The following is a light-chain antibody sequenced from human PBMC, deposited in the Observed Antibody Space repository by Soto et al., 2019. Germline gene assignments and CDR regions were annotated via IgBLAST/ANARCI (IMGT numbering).Light chain of an antibody. CDR1: QGISSY. CDR3: QQLNSYHSLT. CDR2: AAS. J-gene: IGKJ4*01. Sequence: DIHMTQSPSTLSGSVGARFTITCRSSQGISSYLALYPTTPGKAPKLVSYAASTLQSGVPSRFSGSGSGTEFTLTISSLQPEDFATYYCQQLNSYHSLTFGGGTKVDIK. V-gene: IGKV1-9*01.